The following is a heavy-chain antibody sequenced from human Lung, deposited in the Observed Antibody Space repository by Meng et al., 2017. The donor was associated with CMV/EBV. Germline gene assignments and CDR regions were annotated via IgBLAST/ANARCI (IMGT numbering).Heavy chain of an antibody. CDR3: AKALTFHYDSSGYFDS. Sequence: SGFTFSTYDMSWVRQAPGKGLGWVAIVSGSGGSTYYADSVKGRFTISRDNSKNTLYLQMNSLRAEDTAVFYCAKALTFHYDSSGYFDSWGQGTLVTVSS. J-gene: IGHJ4*02. CDR1: GFTFSTYD. CDR2: VSGSGGST. D-gene: IGHD3-22*01. V-gene: IGHV3-23*01.